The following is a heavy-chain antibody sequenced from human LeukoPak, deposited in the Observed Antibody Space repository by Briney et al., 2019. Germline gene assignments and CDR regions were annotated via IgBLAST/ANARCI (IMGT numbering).Heavy chain of an antibody. Sequence: SETLSLTCTVSGGSISTSNYYWTWIRQPPGKGLEWIASMYYSGNTYYNPSLKSRVTISVDTSKNQFSLKLSSVTAADTAVYYCTRYSSDFGWFDPWGQGTLVTVPS. CDR2: MYYSGNT. J-gene: IGHJ5*02. D-gene: IGHD3/OR15-3a*01. CDR1: GGSISTSNYY. V-gene: IGHV4-39*07. CDR3: TRYSSDFGWFDP.